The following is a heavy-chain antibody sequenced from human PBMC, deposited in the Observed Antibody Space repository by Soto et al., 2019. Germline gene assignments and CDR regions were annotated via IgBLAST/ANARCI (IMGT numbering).Heavy chain of an antibody. CDR3: ASSREYRSSEPYSPTRLSAFAI. V-gene: IGHV6-1*01. CDR2: TYYRSKWYN. Sequence: PSQSLSLHYRISGDTLCRNRASWNWFRPTTSRGLQWLGRTYYRSKWYNDYAVSVKSRITINPDTSKNQFSLQLNSVTPEDTAVYYCASSREYRSSEPYSPTRLSAFAIWGQGTMVTVSS. D-gene: IGHD6-6*01. CDR1: GDTLCRNRAS. J-gene: IGHJ3*02.